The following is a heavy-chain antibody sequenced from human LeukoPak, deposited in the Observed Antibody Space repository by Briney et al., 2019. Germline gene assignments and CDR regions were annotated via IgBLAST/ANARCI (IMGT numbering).Heavy chain of an antibody. Sequence: PSETLSLTCTVSGGSISSSSYYWGWIRQPPGKGLEWIGSIYYSGSTYYNPSLKSRVTISVDTSKNQFSLKLSSVTAADTAVYYCASYDILIGPYYGMDVWGQGTTVAVSS. CDR2: IYYSGST. J-gene: IGHJ6*02. CDR1: GGSISSSSYY. CDR3: ASYDILIGPYYGMDV. V-gene: IGHV4-39*01. D-gene: IGHD3-9*01.